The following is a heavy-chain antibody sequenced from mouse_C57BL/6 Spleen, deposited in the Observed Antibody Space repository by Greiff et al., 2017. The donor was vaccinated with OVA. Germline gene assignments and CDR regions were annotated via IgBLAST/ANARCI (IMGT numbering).Heavy chain of an antibody. CDR1: GFSFNTYA. J-gene: IGHJ4*01. Sequence: EVKLVESGGGLVQPKGSLKLSCAASGFSFNTYAMNWVRQAPGKGLEWVARIRSKSNNYATYYADSVKDRFTISRDDSESMLYLQMNNLKTEDTAMYYCVRPSYYDYDPYAMDYWGQGTSVTVSS. CDR3: VRPSYYDYDPYAMDY. D-gene: IGHD2-4*01. V-gene: IGHV10-1*01. CDR2: IRSKSNNYAT.